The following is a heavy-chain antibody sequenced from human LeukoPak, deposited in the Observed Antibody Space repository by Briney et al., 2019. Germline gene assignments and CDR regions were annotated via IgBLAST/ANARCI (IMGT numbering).Heavy chain of an antibody. J-gene: IGHJ6*02. Sequence: GASVKVSCKASGYTFTSYDINWVRQATGQGLEWMGWMNPNRGNTGYAQKFQGRVTMTRNTSISTAYMELSSLRSEDTAVYYCARGPPRYYYGSGNFYGMDVWGQGTTVTVSS. CDR3: ARGPPRYYYGSGNFYGMDV. V-gene: IGHV1-8*01. D-gene: IGHD3-10*01. CDR1: GYTFTSYD. CDR2: MNPNRGNT.